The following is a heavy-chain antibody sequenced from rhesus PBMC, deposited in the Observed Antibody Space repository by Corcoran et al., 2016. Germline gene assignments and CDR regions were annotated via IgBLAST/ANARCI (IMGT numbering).Heavy chain of an antibody. D-gene: IGHD3-28*01. V-gene: IGHV4-165*01. CDR2: ISGGRGGST. J-gene: IGHJ4*01. CDR3: ARGSGYGSGYYSLCYFDY. Sequence: QVQLQESGPGVVKPSETLSLTCAVSGGSISGYYLWSWIRQPPGKGLEWIGYISGGRGGSTDYNPTHTRRVTISTDTSKNQFSLKLSSVTAADTAVYYCARGSGYGSGYYSLCYFDYWGQGVLVTVSS. CDR1: GGSISGYY.